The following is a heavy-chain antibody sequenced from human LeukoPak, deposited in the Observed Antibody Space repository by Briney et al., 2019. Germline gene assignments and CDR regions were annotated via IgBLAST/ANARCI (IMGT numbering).Heavy chain of an antibody. CDR2: IFYSGST. J-gene: IGHJ4*02. CDR1: GGSISSYY. CDR3: AREGRIVGATAGLDH. Sequence: SETLSLTCTVSGGSISSYYWNWIRQPPGKGMEWLGYIFYSGSTKYNPSLGSRVTISVDTSMPQFSLKLSSVTAADTAVYYCAREGRIVGATAGLDHWGQGTLVTVSS. D-gene: IGHD1-26*01. V-gene: IGHV4-59*12.